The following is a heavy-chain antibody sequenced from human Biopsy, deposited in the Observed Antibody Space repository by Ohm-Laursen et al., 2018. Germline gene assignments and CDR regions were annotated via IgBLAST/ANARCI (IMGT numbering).Heavy chain of an antibody. V-gene: IGHV3-21*01. CDR3: ARDSSRRAREGGMDV. Sequence: GSLRLSCAASRFPFTGFSMNWVRQAPGKGLEWISYISETSSHIYDADSVRGRFTVARDIAKNSLYLQLNSLRVEDTAVYYCARDSSRRAREGGMDVWGQGTTVTVSS. D-gene: IGHD6-6*01. CDR2: ISETSSHI. CDR1: RFPFTGFS. J-gene: IGHJ6*02.